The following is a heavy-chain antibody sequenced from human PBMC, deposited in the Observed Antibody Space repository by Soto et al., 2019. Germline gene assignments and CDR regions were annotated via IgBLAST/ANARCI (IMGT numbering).Heavy chain of an antibody. V-gene: IGHV4-4*02. D-gene: IGHD2-2*03. J-gene: IGHJ4*02. CDR1: GNSIRSSNW. Sequence: SETLSLTCAVSGNSIRSSNWWSCVRQPPGKGLEWIGEIYHSGSTNYNPSLKSRVTISVDKSKNQFSLNLRSVTAADTAVYYCASVVGYHHESRPAGHFDFWGRGTLVTVSS. CDR3: ASVVGYHHESRPAGHFDF. CDR2: IYHSGST.